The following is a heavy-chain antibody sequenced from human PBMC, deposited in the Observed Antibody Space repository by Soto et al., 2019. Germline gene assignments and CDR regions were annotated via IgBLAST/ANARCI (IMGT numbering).Heavy chain of an antibody. V-gene: IGHV1-69*01. J-gene: IGHJ5*02. CDR1: GGTFSSYA. D-gene: IGHD3-10*01. Sequence: QVPLVQSGAEVKKPGSSVTVSCKASGGTFSSYAIHWVRQAPGQGLEWMGGIIPMYGPAKYAQRFQGRVTITAEESTTTVYMELNSLTSQDTAVYYCARFTSMVRGVIDNWFDPWGHGTLVTVSS. CDR2: IIPMYGPA. CDR3: ARFTSMVRGVIDNWFDP.